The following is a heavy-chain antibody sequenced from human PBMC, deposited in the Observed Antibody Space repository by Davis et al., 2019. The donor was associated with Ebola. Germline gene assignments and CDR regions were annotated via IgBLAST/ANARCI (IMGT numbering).Heavy chain of an antibody. CDR3: ARGGGYCSSTSCPFDY. CDR1: GFTFSGSA. CDR2: ISSSSSYT. J-gene: IGHJ4*02. Sequence: GESLKISCAASGFTFSGSAMHWVRQAPGKGLEWVSYISSSSSYTNYADSVKGRFTISRDNAKNSLYLQMNSLRAEDTAVYYCARGGGYCSSTSCPFDYWGQGTLVTVSS. D-gene: IGHD2-2*01. V-gene: IGHV3-21*05.